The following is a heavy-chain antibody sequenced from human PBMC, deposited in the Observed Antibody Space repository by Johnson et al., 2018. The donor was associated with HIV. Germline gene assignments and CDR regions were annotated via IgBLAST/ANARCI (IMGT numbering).Heavy chain of an antibody. CDR3: ARADRVNDAFDI. V-gene: IGHV3-66*01. CDR1: GFIVSSEF. CDR2: LYSGGNT. D-gene: IGHD3-3*01. Sequence: VQLVESGGGLVQPGRSLRLSCAASGFIVSSEFMSWVRQAPGKGLAWVSTLYSGGNTYYADSVEGRFTTSRDVSRNTLYLQMNSLRAEDTAVYYCARADRVNDAFDIWGQGTLFTVSS. J-gene: IGHJ3*02.